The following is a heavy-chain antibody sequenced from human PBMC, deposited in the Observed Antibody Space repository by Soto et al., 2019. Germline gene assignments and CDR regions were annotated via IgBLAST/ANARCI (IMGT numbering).Heavy chain of an antibody. CDR1: GAAFSSSRYY. Sequence: SDTLSLTCTVSGAAFSSSRYYWGWIRQPPGKGLEWIGSIYYTGSTYHNPSLQSRVTLSVDTPQNQCSLKLSSVTAADTAVYFCARHILMPVAGSSFDYWGLGILVPGCS. D-gene: IGHD6-19*01. J-gene: IGHJ4*01. CDR3: ARHILMPVAGSSFDY. V-gene: IGHV4-39*01. CDR2: IYYTGST.